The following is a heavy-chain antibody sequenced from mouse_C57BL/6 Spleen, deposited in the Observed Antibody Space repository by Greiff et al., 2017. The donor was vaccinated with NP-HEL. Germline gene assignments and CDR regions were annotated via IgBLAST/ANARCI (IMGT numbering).Heavy chain of an antibody. CDR1: GFNIKDYY. CDR2: IDPEDGDT. Sequence: EVKLMESGAELVRPGASVKLSCTASGFNIKDYYMHWVKQRPEQSLEWIGRIDPEDGDTEYAPKFQGKATMTADTSSNTAYLQLSSLTSEDTAVYYCTKATVVATRAWFAYWGQGTLVTVSA. CDR3: TKATVVATRAWFAY. J-gene: IGHJ3*01. D-gene: IGHD1-1*01. V-gene: IGHV14-1*01.